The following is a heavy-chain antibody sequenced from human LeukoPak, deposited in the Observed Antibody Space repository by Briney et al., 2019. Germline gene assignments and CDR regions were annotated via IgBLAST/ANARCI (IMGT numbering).Heavy chain of an antibody. V-gene: IGHV4-59*01. Sequence: SETLSLTCGVTGSAISTYYWSWVVQPPRRGLGLLGYISYSWSANYNPSLQSRVTISGVMSKNQFSLKLTSVTAADTAVYYCARGAPSDSSGYRDPSFDYWGQGTLVTVSS. J-gene: IGHJ4*02. D-gene: IGHD3-22*01. CDR3: ARGAPSDSSGYRDPSFDY. CDR1: GSAISTYY. CDR2: ISYSWSA.